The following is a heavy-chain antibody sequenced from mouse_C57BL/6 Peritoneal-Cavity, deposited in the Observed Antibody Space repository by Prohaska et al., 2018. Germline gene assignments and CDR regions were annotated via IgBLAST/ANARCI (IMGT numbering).Heavy chain of an antibody. CDR3: ARGLFAY. Sequence: HGKSLEWIGYINPNNGGTSYNQKFKGKATLTVNKSSSTAYMELRSLTSEDSAVYYCARGLFAYWGQGTLVTVSA. CDR2: INPNNGGT. J-gene: IGHJ3*01. V-gene: IGHV1-22*01.